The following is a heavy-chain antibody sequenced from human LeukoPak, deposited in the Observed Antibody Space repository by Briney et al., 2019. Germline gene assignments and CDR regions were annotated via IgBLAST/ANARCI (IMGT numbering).Heavy chain of an antibody. J-gene: IGHJ4*02. CDR2: IYHSGST. Sequence: SETLSLTCAVSGYSISSGYYWGWSRQPPGQGLEWIGSIYHSGSTYYNPSLKSRVTISVDTSKNHFSLKLSSVTAADTAVYYCAGLGGTKGYWGQGTLVTVSS. D-gene: IGHD2-2*01. V-gene: IGHV4-38-2*01. CDR1: GYSISSGYY. CDR3: AGLGGTKGY.